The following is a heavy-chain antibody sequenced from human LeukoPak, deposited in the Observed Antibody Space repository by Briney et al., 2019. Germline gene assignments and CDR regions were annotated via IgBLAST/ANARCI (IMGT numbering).Heavy chain of an antibody. Sequence: PGGSLRLSCAASGFTFSSYAMSWVRQAPGKGLEWVSAITGGGGSTYYADSVKGRFTISRDNSKNRLYLQMNSLTAEDTAVYYCANYGGTAMVYFDSWGQGNLVTVSS. CDR1: GFTFSSYA. J-gene: IGHJ4*02. CDR2: ITGGGGST. CDR3: ANYGGTAMVYFDS. V-gene: IGHV3-23*01. D-gene: IGHD5-18*01.